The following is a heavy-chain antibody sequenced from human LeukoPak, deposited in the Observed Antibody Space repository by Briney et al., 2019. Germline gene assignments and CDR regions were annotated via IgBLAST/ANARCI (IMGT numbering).Heavy chain of an antibody. J-gene: IGHJ4*02. CDR2: IYYSGST. Sequence: SETLSLTCTVSGGSISSSSYYWGWIRQPPGKGLEWIGSIYYSGSTYYNPSLESRVTISVDTSKNQFSLKLSSVTAADTAVYYCAREGSSSWIDYWGQGTLVTVSS. V-gene: IGHV4-39*07. CDR3: AREGSSSWIDY. CDR1: GGSISSSSYY. D-gene: IGHD6-13*01.